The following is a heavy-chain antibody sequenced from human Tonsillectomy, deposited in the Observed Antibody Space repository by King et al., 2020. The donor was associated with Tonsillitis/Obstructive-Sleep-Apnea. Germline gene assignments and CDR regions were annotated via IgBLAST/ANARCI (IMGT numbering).Heavy chain of an antibody. V-gene: IGHV3-66*01. Sequence: QLVQSGGGLVQPGGSLRLSCAASGFTVSRNYMSWIRQAPGMGLEWVSVIYSGGRTYYADSVKGRFSISRDSTKNTLYLQMNSMRAEDTAVYYCARESRTGYDYGDDDKPNYYYYYMDVWGKGTTVTVSS. CDR3: ARESRTGYDYGDDDKPNYYYYYMDV. J-gene: IGHJ6*03. CDR2: IYSGGRT. D-gene: IGHD4-17*01. CDR1: GFTVSRNY.